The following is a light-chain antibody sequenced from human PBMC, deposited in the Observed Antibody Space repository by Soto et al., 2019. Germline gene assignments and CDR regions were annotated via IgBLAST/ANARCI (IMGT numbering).Light chain of an antibody. CDR3: QQYDSSPRT. V-gene: IGKV3-20*01. J-gene: IGKJ1*01. CDR1: QTISKNY. CDR2: GAS. Sequence: EVVLTQSPGTLSLSPGERATVSCRASQTISKNYLAWYQKKPGQAPRLLIYGASTRATGIPDRFTGSGSGTDFTLTISRLEPEDFAVYWCQQYDSSPRTFGQGTKVDIK.